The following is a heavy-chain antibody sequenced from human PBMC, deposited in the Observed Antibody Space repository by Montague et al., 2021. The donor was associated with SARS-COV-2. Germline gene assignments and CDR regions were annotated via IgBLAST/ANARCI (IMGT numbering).Heavy chain of an antibody. CDR1: GDSISGHY. J-gene: IGHJ3*02. V-gene: IGHV4-59*08. D-gene: IGHD1-1*01. CDR3: AKPRGVEGVTRFALDT. CDR2: VYFSGSL. Sequence: SETLSLTCAISGDSISGHYWTWIRQPPGEGLEWIGYVYFSGSLSYNPSLKSRVTISADTSKKQFSLKLTSVTAADTAMYYCAKPRGVEGVTRFALDTWGQGTMVIVSS.